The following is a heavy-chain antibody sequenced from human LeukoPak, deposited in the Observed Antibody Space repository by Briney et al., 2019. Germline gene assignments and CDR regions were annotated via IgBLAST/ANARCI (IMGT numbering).Heavy chain of an antibody. D-gene: IGHD2-21*01. V-gene: IGHV3-43*02. J-gene: IGHJ6*02. CDR1: GFSFDEYA. CDR3: AKDLGFGDAYYYGMDV. Sequence: PGGSLRLSCAASGFSFDEYAMRWVRQAPGKSLEWVSLISGDGHFTYYADSTKGRFTISRDDIKNSLYLEMNSLTTEDTALYYCAKDLGFGDAYYYGMDVWGQGTTVTVSS. CDR2: ISGDGHFT.